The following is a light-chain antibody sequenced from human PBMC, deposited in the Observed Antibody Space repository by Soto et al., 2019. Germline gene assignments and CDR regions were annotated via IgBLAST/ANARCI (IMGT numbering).Light chain of an antibody. V-gene: IGKV1-39*01. CDR1: QSISSY. CDR2: AAS. Sequence: DIQMTQSPSSLSASVGDRVTITCRASQSISSYLNWYQQKPRKAPQLLIYAASSLQSGVTSRFSGSGSGTDFTLTISSLQPEAFATYYCQQSYSTPLTFGGGTKVEIK. J-gene: IGKJ4*01. CDR3: QQSYSTPLT.